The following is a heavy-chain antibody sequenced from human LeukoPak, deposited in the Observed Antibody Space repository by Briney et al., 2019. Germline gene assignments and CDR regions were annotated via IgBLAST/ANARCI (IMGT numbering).Heavy chain of an antibody. Sequence: PSETLSLTCTVSGGSISSNNYYWGWIRQPPGKGLEWFGTIYYSGTTYYNPSLKSRVTISVDTSKNQFSLKLSSVTAADTAVYYCADYDSSGYYVDYWGQGTLVTVSP. CDR3: ADYDSSGYYVDY. J-gene: IGHJ4*02. CDR2: IYYSGTT. V-gene: IGHV4-39*01. CDR1: GGSISSNNYY. D-gene: IGHD3-22*01.